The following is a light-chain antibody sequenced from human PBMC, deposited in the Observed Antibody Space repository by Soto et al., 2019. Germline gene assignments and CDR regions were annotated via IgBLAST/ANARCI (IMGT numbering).Light chain of an antibody. CDR1: SSDVGGYNY. V-gene: IGLV2-14*01. J-gene: IGLJ3*02. CDR2: EVS. Sequence: QSALTQPASVSGSPGQSITISCTGTSSDVGGYNYVSWYQQHPGKAPKLMIYEVSNRPSGVSNRFSGSRSGNTASLTISWLQAQDEADYYCSSYTSNSTPVFGGGTKLTVL. CDR3: SSYTSNSTPV.